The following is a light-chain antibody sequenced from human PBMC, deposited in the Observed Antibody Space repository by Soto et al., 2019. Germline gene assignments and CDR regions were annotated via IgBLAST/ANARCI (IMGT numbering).Light chain of an antibody. CDR1: GSDVGGYNY. V-gene: IGLV2-14*01. CDR2: EVS. CDR3: TSYTSSSTYV. J-gene: IGLJ1*01. Sequence: QSALTQPASVSGSPGQSITISCTGTGSDVGGYNYVSWYQQLPGKAPKLMIYEVSNRPSEVSNRFSGSKSGNTASLTISGLQAEDEADYYCTSYTSSSTYVFGTGTKVNVL.